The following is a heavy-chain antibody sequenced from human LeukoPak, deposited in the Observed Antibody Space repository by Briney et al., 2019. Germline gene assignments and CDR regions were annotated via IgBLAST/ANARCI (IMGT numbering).Heavy chain of an antibody. CDR3: ARDSYYDFWSGYYYYYYYMDV. CDR1: GFTFSDYY. V-gene: IGHV3-11*04. J-gene: IGHJ6*03. D-gene: IGHD3-3*01. Sequence: GGSLRLSCAASGFTFSDYYMTWIRQAPGKGLEWVSYISSSGSTIYYADSVKGRFTISRDNAKNSLYLQMNSLRAEDTAVYYCARDSYYDFWSGYYYYYYYMDVWGKGTTVTVSS. CDR2: ISSSGSTI.